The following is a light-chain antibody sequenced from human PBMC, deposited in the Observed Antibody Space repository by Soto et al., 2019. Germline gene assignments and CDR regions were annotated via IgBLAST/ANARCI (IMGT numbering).Light chain of an antibody. J-gene: IGKJ1*01. CDR3: QHYGSSPQT. Sequence: EIVLTQSPATLSLSPGERATLSCRASQSISSNYLAWYQQKPGQAPRLLIYGASSRATGIPDRFSGSGSGTDFTLTISRLEPEDFAVYYCQHYGSSPQTLGQGTKVDIK. CDR1: QSISSNY. CDR2: GAS. V-gene: IGKV3-20*01.